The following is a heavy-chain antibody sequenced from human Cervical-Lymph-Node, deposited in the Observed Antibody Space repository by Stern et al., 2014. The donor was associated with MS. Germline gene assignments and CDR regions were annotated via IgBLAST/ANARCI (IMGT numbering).Heavy chain of an antibody. D-gene: IGHD4-17*01. Sequence: QLEESGPEVKKPGTSVRVSCKASGFTSTIYAVQWVRQARGKRLELVGGMVGGSGNTNYAQKFQERVTITMDMSTSTAYMELSSLKSEDTAVYYCAADGYGDYVDYYYGMDVWGQGTTVTVSS. CDR1: GFTSTIYA. CDR2: MVGGSGNT. V-gene: IGHV1-58*01. CDR3: AADGYGDYVDYYYGMDV. J-gene: IGHJ6*02.